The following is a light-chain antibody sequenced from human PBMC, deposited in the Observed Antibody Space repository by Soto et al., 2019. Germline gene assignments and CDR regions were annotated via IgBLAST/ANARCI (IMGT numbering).Light chain of an antibody. CDR3: TSYTTSTAVV. V-gene: IGLV2-18*02. J-gene: IGLJ3*02. CDR2: DVT. Sequence: QSVLTQPPSVSGSPGQSVTISCIGTSSDFGSYNRVSWYQQSPGTAPKLIIYDVTNRPSGVAGRFSGSKSGNTASLTISGLQAEDEADYYCTSYTTSTAVVFGGGTKLTVL. CDR1: SSDFGSYNR.